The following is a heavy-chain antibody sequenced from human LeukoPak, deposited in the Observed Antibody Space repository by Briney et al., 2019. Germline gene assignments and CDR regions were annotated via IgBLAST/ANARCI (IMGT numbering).Heavy chain of an antibody. V-gene: IGHV3-74*01. D-gene: IGHD6-25*01. CDR2: INSDGSST. Sequence: PGGSLRLSXAASGFTFSSYWMHWVRQAPGKGLVWVSRINSDGSSTSYADSVKGRFTISRDNSKNTLYLQMNSLRAEDTAVYYCAREISADAFDIWGQGTMVTVSS. CDR3: AREISADAFDI. CDR1: GFTFSSYW. J-gene: IGHJ3*02.